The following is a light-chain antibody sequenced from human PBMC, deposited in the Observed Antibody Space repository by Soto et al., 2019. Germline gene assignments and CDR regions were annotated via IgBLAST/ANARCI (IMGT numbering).Light chain of an antibody. V-gene: IGKV3-15*01. CDR3: QQYNVRPPWT. CDR1: LTMNNN. J-gene: IGKJ1*01. CDR2: GAS. Sequence: EIVMTQSPATLSVSPGESVTLSCRASLTMNNNIAWYQHKPGQAPRLLIFGASSRATGVPGRFSGSGFGTEFTLSISSLQSEDFAVYYCQQYNVRPPWTFGQGTTVEMK.